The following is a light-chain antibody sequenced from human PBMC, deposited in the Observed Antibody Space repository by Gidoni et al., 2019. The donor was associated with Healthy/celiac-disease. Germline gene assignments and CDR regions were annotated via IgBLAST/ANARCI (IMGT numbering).Light chain of an antibody. J-gene: IGLJ2*01. CDR3: QAWDSSTVV. V-gene: IGLV3-1*01. Sequence: SSELTQPPPVSVSPGQTASITCSGDKLGDKYACWYQQKPGQSPVLVIYQDSKRPSGIPERFSGSNSGNTATLTISGTQAMDEADYYCQAWDSSTVVFGGGTKLTV. CDR2: QDS. CDR1: KLGDKY.